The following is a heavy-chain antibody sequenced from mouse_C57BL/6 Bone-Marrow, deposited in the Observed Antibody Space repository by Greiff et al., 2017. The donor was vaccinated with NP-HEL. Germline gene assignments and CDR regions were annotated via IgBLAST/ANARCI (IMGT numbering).Heavy chain of an antibody. V-gene: IGHV5-9*01. CDR3: AREGYSPSFAY. Sequence: EVQVVESGGGLVKPGGSLKLSCAASGFTFSSYTMSWVRQTPEKRLEWVATISGGGGNTYYPDSVKGRFTISRDNAKNTRYLQMSSLRSEDTALYYCAREGYSPSFAYWGQGTLVTVSA. J-gene: IGHJ3*01. D-gene: IGHD2-12*01. CDR2: ISGGGGNT. CDR1: GFTFSSYT.